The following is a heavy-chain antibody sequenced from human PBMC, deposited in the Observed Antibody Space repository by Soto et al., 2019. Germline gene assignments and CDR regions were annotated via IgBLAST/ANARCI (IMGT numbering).Heavy chain of an antibody. D-gene: IGHD3-3*01. V-gene: IGHV1-3*01. Sequence: ASVKVSCKASGYTFTTYAMHWVRQAPGQRLEWMGWINAGNGNTKYSQKFQGRVTIARDTSASTAYMELSSLRSEDTAVYYCARDRVTIFGVVIKIPGYYYGMDVWGQGTTVTVSS. CDR2: INAGNGNT. J-gene: IGHJ6*02. CDR3: ARDRVTIFGVVIKIPGYYYGMDV. CDR1: GYTFTTYA.